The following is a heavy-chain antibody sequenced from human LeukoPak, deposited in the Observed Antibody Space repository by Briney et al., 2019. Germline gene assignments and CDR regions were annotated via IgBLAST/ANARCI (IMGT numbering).Heavy chain of an antibody. CDR2: MNPNSGNT. CDR1: GYTFTSYD. CDR3: ARGLRLGYCSGGSCSGGFDP. D-gene: IGHD2-15*01. Sequence: ASVKVSFKASGYTFTSYDINWVRQATGQGLEWMGWMNPNSGNTGYAQKFQARVTMTRNTSISTAYMELSSLRSEDTAVYYCARGLRLGYCSGGSCSGGFDPWGQGTLVTVSS. V-gene: IGHV1-8*01. J-gene: IGHJ5*02.